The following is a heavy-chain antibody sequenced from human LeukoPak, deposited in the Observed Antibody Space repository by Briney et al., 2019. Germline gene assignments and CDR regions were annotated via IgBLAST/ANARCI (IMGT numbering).Heavy chain of an antibody. CDR3: ARVFLDYYDSSGYYPADY. V-gene: IGHV1-2*02. CDR2: INPNSGGT. J-gene: IGHJ4*02. CDR1: GYTFTGYY. D-gene: IGHD3-22*01. Sequence: ASVKVSCKASGYTFTGYYMRWVRQAPGQGLEWMGWINPNSGGTNYAQKFQGRVTMTRDTSISTAYMELSRLRSDDTAVYYCARVFLDYYDSSGYYPADYWGQGTLVTVSS.